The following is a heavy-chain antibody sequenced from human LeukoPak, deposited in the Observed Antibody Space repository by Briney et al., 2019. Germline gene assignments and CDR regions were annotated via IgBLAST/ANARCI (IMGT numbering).Heavy chain of an antibody. Sequence: GGSLRLSCAASGFTVSSNYMSWVRQAPGKGLEWVSYISRSSDTIYYADSVKGRFTISRDNSGNIISLQMNNLTTDDTATYYCAREKFDSWGQGALVTVSP. V-gene: IGHV3-48*04. CDR1: GFTVSSNY. CDR3: AREKFDS. J-gene: IGHJ5*01. CDR2: ISRSSDTI.